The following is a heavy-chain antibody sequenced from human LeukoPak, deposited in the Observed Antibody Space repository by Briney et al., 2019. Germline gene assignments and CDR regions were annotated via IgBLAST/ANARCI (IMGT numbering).Heavy chain of an antibody. CDR3: ARGTPDIVVVPAAIGNPLGFDY. CDR1: GGSISSYY. Sequence: SETLSLTCTVSGGSISSYYWSWIRQPPGKGLEWIGYIYYSGSTNYNPSLKSRVTISVDTPKNQFSLKLSSVTAADTAVYYCARGTPDIVVVPAAIGNPLGFDYWGQGTLVTVSS. CDR2: IYYSGST. D-gene: IGHD2-2*02. V-gene: IGHV4-59*01. J-gene: IGHJ4*02.